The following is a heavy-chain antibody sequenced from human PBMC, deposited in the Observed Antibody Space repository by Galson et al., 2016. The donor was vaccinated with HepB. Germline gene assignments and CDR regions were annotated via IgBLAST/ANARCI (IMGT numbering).Heavy chain of an antibody. CDR3: AKEGAGDYVRPESVWFDP. J-gene: IGHJ5*02. CDR2: INPSVGGS. CDR1: GYSFTNYY. Sequence: SVKVSCKASGYSFTNYYIHWVRQAPGQGLEWMGMINPSVGGSTSAQKFQGRITMTRDTSTNTVYMDLSSLRSDDTAVYYCAKEGAGDYVRPESVWFDPWGQGTLVTVSS. V-gene: IGHV1-46*01. D-gene: IGHD3-16*01.